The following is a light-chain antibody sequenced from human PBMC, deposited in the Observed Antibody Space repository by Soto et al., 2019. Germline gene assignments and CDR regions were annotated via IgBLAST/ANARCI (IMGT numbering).Light chain of an antibody. Sequence: VLSQSPGTLSLSPGERATISCRASQTISSSYLAWYQHKPGQAPRLLIYGASSRATGIPHRFSGSGSGTDFTFTISRLEPEDCGVYYCQQYGGSPRYTFGQGTRLEIK. CDR2: GAS. V-gene: IGKV3-20*01. J-gene: IGKJ2*01. CDR3: QQYGGSPRYT. CDR1: QTISSSY.